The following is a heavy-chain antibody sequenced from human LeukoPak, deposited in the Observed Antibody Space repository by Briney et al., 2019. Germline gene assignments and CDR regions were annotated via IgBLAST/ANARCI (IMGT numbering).Heavy chain of an antibody. J-gene: IGHJ4*02. CDR2: IWYDGSKR. V-gene: IGHV3-33*01. D-gene: IGHD2-15*01. Sequence: PGGSLRLSCAASGFTFSSHGMPWVRQAPGKGLEWVAVIWYDGSKRYYADSVKGRFTISRDDSKNTLYLQMNSLRDEDTAVYYCARDPASSFDYRGQGTLVTVSS. CDR1: GFTFSSHG. CDR3: ARDPASSFDY.